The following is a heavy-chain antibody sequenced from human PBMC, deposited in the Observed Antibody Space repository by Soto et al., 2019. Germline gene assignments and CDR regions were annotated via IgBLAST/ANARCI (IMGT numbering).Heavy chain of an antibody. CDR1: GGSVFSHSAA. Sequence: LPLTCAISGGSVFSHSAAWNWIRPSPSRGLEWLGRTYYRSKWYNDYAVSVKSRITINPDTSKNQFSLQLNSVTPEDTAVYYCARDRSSSGLYFDYWGQGTLVTVSS. CDR3: ARDRSSSGLYFDY. V-gene: IGHV6-1*01. CDR2: TYYRSKWYN. J-gene: IGHJ4*02. D-gene: IGHD6-19*01.